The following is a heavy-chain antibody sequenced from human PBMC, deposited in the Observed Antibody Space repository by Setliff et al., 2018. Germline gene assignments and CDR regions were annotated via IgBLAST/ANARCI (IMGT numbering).Heavy chain of an antibody. D-gene: IGHD3-22*01. CDR3: VTAASARSRWYDMGWFDP. Sequence: SETLSLTCAVYGGSFSGYYWNWIRQAPGKGLEWIGEINHRGTTSYTPSLKGRVTISVDTSKNQFSLRLSSVTAADTAVYYCVTAASARSRWYDMGWFDPWGQGTLVTVSS. V-gene: IGHV4-34*01. J-gene: IGHJ5*02. CDR2: INHRGTT. CDR1: GGSFSGYY.